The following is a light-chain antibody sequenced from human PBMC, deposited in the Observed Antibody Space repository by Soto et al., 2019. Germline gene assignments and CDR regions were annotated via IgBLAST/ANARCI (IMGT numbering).Light chain of an antibody. Sequence: QSVLTQPASVSRSPGQSITISCTGTSSDVGNSNLVSWYQHHPDKPPKLVIYEATKRPSGVSSRFSGSKSGNTASLTISGLQAEDEADYYCCSYSTTTSMIFGGGTQLTV. J-gene: IGLJ2*01. CDR1: SSDVGNSNL. CDR3: CSYSTTTSMI. V-gene: IGLV2-23*01. CDR2: EAT.